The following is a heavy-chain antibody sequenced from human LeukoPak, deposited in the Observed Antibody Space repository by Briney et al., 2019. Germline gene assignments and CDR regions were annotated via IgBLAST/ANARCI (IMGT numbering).Heavy chain of an antibody. D-gene: IGHD3-22*01. CDR3: ARLGYYDSSGYRYDAFDI. V-gene: IGHV4-59*08. Sequence: PSETLSLTCTVSGGSISSYYWSWIRQPPGKGLEWIGYIYYSGSTNYNPSLKSRVTISVDTSKNQFSLKLSSVTAADTAVYYCARLGYYDSSGYRYDAFDIWGQGTMVTVSS. J-gene: IGHJ3*02. CDR1: GGSISSYY. CDR2: IYYSGST.